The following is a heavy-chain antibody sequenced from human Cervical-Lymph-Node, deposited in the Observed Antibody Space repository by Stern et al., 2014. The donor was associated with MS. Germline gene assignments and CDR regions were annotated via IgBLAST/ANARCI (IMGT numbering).Heavy chain of an antibody. CDR2: LIPIIGSA. J-gene: IGHJ6*02. Sequence: QVQLQESGAEVKKPGSSLKVSCKASGDTFRNHAITWVRQASGQGLEWMGGLIPIIGSANYAQRFQGRVTISADTSTSTTVLEIRSLRSEDTAVYFCARGLLTYRNSGRPPQRHGLDVWGQGTSVLVSS. V-gene: IGHV1-69*06. CDR3: ARGLLTYRNSGRPPQRHGLDV. CDR1: GDTFRNHA. D-gene: IGHD4-11*01.